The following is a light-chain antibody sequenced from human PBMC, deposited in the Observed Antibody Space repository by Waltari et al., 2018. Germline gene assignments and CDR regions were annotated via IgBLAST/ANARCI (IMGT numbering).Light chain of an antibody. J-gene: IGLJ3*02. CDR3: LIYMGSGIWV. V-gene: IGLV8-61*01. CDR2: KGS. Sequence: WSKQAAGRPPRTLVYKGSTRSYGVPVRVSGSILGNKAALTITGAQADDENDYYCLIYMGSGIWVFGGGTKLTVL.